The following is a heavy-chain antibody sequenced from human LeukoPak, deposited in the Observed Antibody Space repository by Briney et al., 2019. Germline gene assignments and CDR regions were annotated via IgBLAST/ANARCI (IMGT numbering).Heavy chain of an antibody. CDR1: GFTFSSYA. D-gene: IGHD1-26*01. Sequence: GGSLRLSCAASGFTFSSYAMHWVRQAPGKGLEWVALISYDGSNKYYADSVKGRFTISRDNSKNTLYLQMNSLRAEDTAVYYCAKDTSAYYFYYGLDVWGQGTTVTVSS. CDR3: AKDTSAYYFYYGLDV. CDR2: ISYDGSNK. V-gene: IGHV3-30*18. J-gene: IGHJ6*02.